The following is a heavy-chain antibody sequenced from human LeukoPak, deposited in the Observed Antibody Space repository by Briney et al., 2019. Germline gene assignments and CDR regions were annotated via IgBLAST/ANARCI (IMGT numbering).Heavy chain of an antibody. D-gene: IGHD4-17*01. CDR3: AKEYDYGDAGDY. Sequence: PGGSLRLSCAASGFTFSSYWMHWVRQAPGKGLVWVSRINTDGSSTSYADSVKGRFTISRGNAKNTLYLQMNSLRAEDTAVYYCAKEYDYGDAGDYWGQGTLVTVSS. CDR1: GFTFSSYW. J-gene: IGHJ4*02. V-gene: IGHV3-74*01. CDR2: INTDGSST.